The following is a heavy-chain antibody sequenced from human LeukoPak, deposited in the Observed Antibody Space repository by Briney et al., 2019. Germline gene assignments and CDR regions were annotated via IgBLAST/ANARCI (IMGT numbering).Heavy chain of an antibody. CDR2: IYSGGST. Sequence: GGSLRLSCAASGFTVSSSYMSWVRQAPGKGLEWVSVIYSGGSTYYADSVKGRFTISRDNSKNTVNLQMNSLRAEDTAVYYCARDRDLGFDYWGQGTLVTVSS. CDR3: ARDRDLGFDY. J-gene: IGHJ4*02. D-gene: IGHD1-26*01. V-gene: IGHV3-53*01. CDR1: GFTVSSSY.